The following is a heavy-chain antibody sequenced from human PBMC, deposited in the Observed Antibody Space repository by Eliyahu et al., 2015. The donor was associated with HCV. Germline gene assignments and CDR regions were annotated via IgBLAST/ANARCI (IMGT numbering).Heavy chain of an antibody. CDR3: ARGRGLWVRSGVDY. Sequence: QVQLVQSGXEVKVPGASVKVSCKASGXTXSDYDXXWVRQATGQGXXWMGWMNPNSEXTGYAQKFQGRVTMTRNTSISAAYMELRSLRSEDTAVYYCARGRGLWVRSGVDYWGQGTLVTVSS. D-gene: IGHD2-8*01. CDR2: MNPNSEXT. J-gene: IGHJ4*02. V-gene: IGHV1-8*01. CDR1: GXTXSDYD.